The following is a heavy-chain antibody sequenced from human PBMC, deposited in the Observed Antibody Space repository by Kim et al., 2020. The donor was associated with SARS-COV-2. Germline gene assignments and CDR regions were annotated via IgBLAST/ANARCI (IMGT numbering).Heavy chain of an antibody. CDR1: GGSISSGGYY. CDR3: AREKRGKVATIDY. CDR2: IYYSGST. J-gene: IGHJ4*02. V-gene: IGHV4-31*03. Sequence: SETLSLTCTVSGGSISSGGYYWNWIRQHPGKGLEWIGYIYYSGSTYYNPSLKSRVTISVDTSKNQFSLKLSSVTAADTAVYYCAREKRGKVATIDYWGQGTLVTGSS. D-gene: IGHD5-12*01.